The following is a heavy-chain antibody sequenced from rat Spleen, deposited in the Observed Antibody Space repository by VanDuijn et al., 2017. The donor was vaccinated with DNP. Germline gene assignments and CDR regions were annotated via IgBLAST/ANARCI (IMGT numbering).Heavy chain of an antibody. D-gene: IGHD1-11*01. CDR1: GFTFSDYN. CDR3: ARLHYGLDY. Sequence: EVQLVESGGGLVQPGRSLKLSCAASGFTFSDYNMAWVRQAPKKGLEWVATISYDGSRTYYRDSVKGRFTASRDNAESTLYLQMDSLSSEDTATYYCARLHYGLDYWGQGVMVTVSS. V-gene: IGHV5-7*01. CDR2: ISYDGSRT. J-gene: IGHJ2*01.